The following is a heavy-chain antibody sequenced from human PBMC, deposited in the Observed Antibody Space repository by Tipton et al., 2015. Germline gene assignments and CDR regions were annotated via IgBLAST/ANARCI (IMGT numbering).Heavy chain of an antibody. CDR2: ISHSGNT. V-gene: IGHV4-38-2*01. CDR3: ACQDYDSLTRDYQTVDY. J-gene: IGHJ4*02. D-gene: IGHD3-9*01. Sequence: TLSLTCAVSAYSISSDYYWGWIRQLPGKGLEWIGSISHSGNTYYNPSLKSRVTMSRDTSKNQFSLKLTSVTAADTAVYYCACQDYDSLTRDYQTVDYWGQGTLVTVPS. CDR1: AYSISSDYY.